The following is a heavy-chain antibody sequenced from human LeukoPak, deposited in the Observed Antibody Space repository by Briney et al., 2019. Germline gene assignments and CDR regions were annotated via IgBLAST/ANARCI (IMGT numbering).Heavy chain of an antibody. D-gene: IGHD2-15*01. CDR3: ARRVPRTSKGFFAFDI. Sequence: SETLSLTCAVYGGSSSGYYWSWIRQPPREGLEWIAEISHSGGTNNNPSLKGRVAISLDISKNQFSLSLRSVTAADTAVYYCARRVPRTSKGFFAFDIWGQGTMVIVSS. CDR1: GGSSSGYY. J-gene: IGHJ3*02. CDR2: ISHSGGT. V-gene: IGHV4-34*01.